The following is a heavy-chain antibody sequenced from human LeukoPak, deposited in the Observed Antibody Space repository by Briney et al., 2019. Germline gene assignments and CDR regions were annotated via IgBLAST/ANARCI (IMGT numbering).Heavy chain of an antibody. V-gene: IGHV4-59*08. Sequence: SETLSLTCTVSGGSISTYYWSWIRQPPGKGLEWIGHIYYSGSTTYNPSLKSRVTISVDTSKDQFSLKLSSVTAADTAVYYCGRQSGYFDYWGQGTLVTVSS. CDR2: IYYSGST. J-gene: IGHJ4*03. CDR3: GRQSGYFDY. CDR1: GGSISTYY.